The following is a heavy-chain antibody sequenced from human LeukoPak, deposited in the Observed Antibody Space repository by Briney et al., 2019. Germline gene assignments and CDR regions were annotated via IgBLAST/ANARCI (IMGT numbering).Heavy chain of an antibody. J-gene: IGHJ4*02. Sequence: SETLSLTCAVYGGSFSGYYWSWIRQPPGKGLVWIGEINHSGSTNYNPSLKSRVTISVDTSKNQFSLKLSSVTAADTAVYYCARSGYGSGSYLGRYWGQGTLVTVSS. CDR3: ARSGYGSGSYLGRY. D-gene: IGHD3-10*01. CDR2: INHSGST. V-gene: IGHV4-34*01. CDR1: GGSFSGYY.